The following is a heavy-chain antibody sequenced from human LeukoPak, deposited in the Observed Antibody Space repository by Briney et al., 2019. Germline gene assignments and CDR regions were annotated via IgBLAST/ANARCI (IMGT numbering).Heavy chain of an antibody. CDR1: GFTFSGYG. J-gene: IGHJ4*02. D-gene: IGHD3-22*01. V-gene: IGHV3-33*06. CDR3: AKVHYYDSSGYYSEVDY. CDR2: IWNDGGNE. Sequence: PGRSLRLSCAASGFTFSGYGMHWVRQAPGKGLEWVAVIWNDGGNEHHADSVKGRFTISRDNSKNTLYLQMNSLRAEDTAVYYCAKVHYYDSSGYYSEVDYWGQGTLVTVSS.